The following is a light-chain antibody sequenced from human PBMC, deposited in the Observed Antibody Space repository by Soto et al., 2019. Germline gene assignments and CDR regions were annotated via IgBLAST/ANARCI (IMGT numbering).Light chain of an antibody. Sequence: QPSPLSWSPWQSVTLSCPGNRSDVGSYNLVSWYQQHPGKAPKLMIYEGSKRPSGVSNRFSGSKSGNTASLTISGLQAEDEADYYCCSYAGSSSYVFGTGTKVTVL. CDR3: CSYAGSSSYV. J-gene: IGLJ1*01. CDR2: EGS. V-gene: IGLV2-23*01. CDR1: RSDVGSYNL.